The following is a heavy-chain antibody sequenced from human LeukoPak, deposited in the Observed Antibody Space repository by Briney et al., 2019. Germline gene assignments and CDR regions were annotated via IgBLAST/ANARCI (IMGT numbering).Heavy chain of an antibody. CDR1: GYTFTSYG. D-gene: IGHD4-23*01. J-gene: IGHJ4*02. V-gene: IGHV1-18*01. CDR3: ARTLSTVVTPSSDY. Sequence: ASVKVSCKASGYTFTSYGISWVRQAPGQGLEWTGWISAYNGNTNYAQKLQGRVTMTTDTSTSTAYMELRSLRSDDTAVYYCARTLSTVVTPSSDYWGQGTLVTVSS. CDR2: ISAYNGNT.